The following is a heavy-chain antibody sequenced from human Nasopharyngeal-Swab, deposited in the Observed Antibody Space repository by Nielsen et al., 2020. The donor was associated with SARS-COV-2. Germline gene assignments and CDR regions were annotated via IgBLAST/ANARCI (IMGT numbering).Heavy chain of an antibody. CDR1: GFTFSSYA. V-gene: IGHV3-23*01. J-gene: IGHJ6*02. CDR2: ISGSGGST. Sequence: GESLKISCAASGFTFSSYAMSWVRQAPGKGLEWVSAISGSGGSTYYADSVKGRFTISRDNSKNTLYLQMNSLRAEDTAVYYCAKEEGLLFGELLSGMDGWGQGAKGTGSS. D-gene: IGHD3-10*01. CDR3: AKEEGLLFGELLSGMDG.